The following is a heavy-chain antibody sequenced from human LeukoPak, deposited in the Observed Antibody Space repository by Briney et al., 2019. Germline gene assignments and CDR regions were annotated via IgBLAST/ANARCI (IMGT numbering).Heavy chain of an antibody. Sequence: GASVKVSCKASVYTFTRYGISWVRQAPGQELEWVGWIIAYNGYTNYAHKVKGRVTMTTDTTTSIADMELRSLRSDDTAGYYCARLSGLCPDSPWELDRWGQGTLVTVSS. CDR3: ARLSGLCPDSPWELDR. D-gene: IGHD1-26*01. CDR1: VYTFTRYG. V-gene: IGHV1-18*01. CDR2: IIAYNGYT. J-gene: IGHJ4*02.